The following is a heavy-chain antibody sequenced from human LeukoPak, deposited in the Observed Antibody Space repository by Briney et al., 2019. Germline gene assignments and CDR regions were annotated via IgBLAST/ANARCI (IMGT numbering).Heavy chain of an antibody. CDR3: ARGGSVLRYLDWIELAFDI. J-gene: IGHJ3*02. CDR1: GYTFTSYD. D-gene: IGHD3-9*01. Sequence: GASVKVSCKASGYTFTSYDINWVRQATGQGLEWMGWMNPNSGNTGYAQKFQGRVTITRNTSISTAYMELSSLRSEDTAVYYCARGGSVLRYLDWIELAFDIWGQGPMVTVSS. V-gene: IGHV1-8*03. CDR2: MNPNSGNT.